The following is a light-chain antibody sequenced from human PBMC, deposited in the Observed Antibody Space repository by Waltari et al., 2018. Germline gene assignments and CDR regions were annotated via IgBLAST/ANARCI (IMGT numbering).Light chain of an antibody. Sequence: LTQPASVSGSPGQSITISCTGTSSDVGGYNYASWYQQHPGKAPKLMIYEVSNRPSGVSNRFSGSKSGNTASLTISGLQAEDEADYYCSSYTSSSTVVFGGGTKLTVL. CDR2: EVS. CDR3: SSYTSSSTVV. J-gene: IGLJ2*01. V-gene: IGLV2-14*01. CDR1: SSDVGGYNY.